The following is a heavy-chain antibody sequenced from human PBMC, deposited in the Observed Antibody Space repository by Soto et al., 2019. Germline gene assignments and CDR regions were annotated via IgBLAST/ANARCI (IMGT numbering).Heavy chain of an antibody. CDR2: IYHRGST. CDR3: ARDRVVVAAISNWFDP. CDR1: GYSISSGYY. Sequence: KLRETLSLTCVVSGYSISSGYYWGWIRQPPGKGLEWIGSIYHRGSTYYNPSLKSRVTISVDTSKNQFSLKLSSVTAADTAVYYCARDRVVVAAISNWFDPWGQGTLVTVSS. D-gene: IGHD2-15*01. J-gene: IGHJ5*02. V-gene: IGHV4-38-2*02.